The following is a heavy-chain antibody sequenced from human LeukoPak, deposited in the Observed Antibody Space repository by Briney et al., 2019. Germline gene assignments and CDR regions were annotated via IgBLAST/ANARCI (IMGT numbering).Heavy chain of an antibody. CDR1: GGSFSGYY. CDR3: ARERPPYYYGSGSYRAFDI. J-gene: IGHJ3*02. D-gene: IGHD3-10*01. Sequence: SSETLSLTCAVYGGSFSGYYWSWIHQPPGKGLEWIGEINHSGSTNYNPSLKSRVTISVDTSKNQFSLKLSSVTAADTAVYYCARERPPYYYGSGSYRAFDIWGQGTMVTVSS. V-gene: IGHV4-34*01. CDR2: INHSGST.